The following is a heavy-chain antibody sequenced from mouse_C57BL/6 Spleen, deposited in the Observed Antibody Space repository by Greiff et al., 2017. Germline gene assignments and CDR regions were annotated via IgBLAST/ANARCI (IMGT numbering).Heavy chain of an antibody. Sequence: QVQLQQPGAELVKPGASVKLSCKASGYTFTSYWMHWVKQRPGRGLEWIGRIDPNSGGTKYNEKFKSKATLTVDKPSITAYMQLSSLTSEASAVYYCAEDYGISPYYAMDYWGQGTSVTVSS. CDR3: AEDYGISPYYAMDY. J-gene: IGHJ4*01. CDR2: IDPNSGGT. D-gene: IGHD1-1*01. CDR1: GYTFTSYW. V-gene: IGHV1-72*01.